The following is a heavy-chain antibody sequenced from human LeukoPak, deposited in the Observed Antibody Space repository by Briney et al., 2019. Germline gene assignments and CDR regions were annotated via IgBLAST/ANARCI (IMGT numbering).Heavy chain of an antibody. CDR1: GYSISSGYY. CDR2: IYHSGST. D-gene: IGHD2/OR15-2a*01. Sequence: SETLSLTCTVSGYSISSGYYWGWIRQPPGKGLEWIGSIYHSGSTYYNPSLKSRVTISVDTSKNQFSLKLSSVTAADTAVYYCAREVRFQGGDAFDIWGQGTMVTVSS. V-gene: IGHV4-38-2*02. J-gene: IGHJ3*02. CDR3: AREVRFQGGDAFDI.